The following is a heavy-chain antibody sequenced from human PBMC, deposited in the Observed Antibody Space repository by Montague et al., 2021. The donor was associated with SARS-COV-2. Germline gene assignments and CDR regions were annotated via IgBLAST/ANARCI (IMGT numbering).Heavy chain of an antibody. CDR1: GFIFSNYW. J-gene: IGHJ4*02. D-gene: IGHD6-19*01. Sequence: LRLSCGASGFIFSNYWMHWVRPAPGKGLVWVSRINIDGSGTTYADSVKGRFTISRDNAKNTLYLQMNSLRAEDTAVYYCASWISGVAGTDYWGQGTLVTVSS. CDR3: ASWISGVAGTDY. V-gene: IGHV3-74*01. CDR2: INIDGSGT.